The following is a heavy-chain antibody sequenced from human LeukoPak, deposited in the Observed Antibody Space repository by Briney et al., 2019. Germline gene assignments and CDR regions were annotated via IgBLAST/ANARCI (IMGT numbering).Heavy chain of an antibody. CDR2: INWNGGST. J-gene: IGHJ6*03. CDR3: ARDPDRMGYYYYYMDV. D-gene: IGHD1-14*01. V-gene: IGHV3-20*04. CDR1: GFTFDDYG. Sequence: VGSLRLSCAASGFTFDDYGMSWVRQAPGKGLEWVSGINWNGGSTGYADSVKGRFTISRDNAKNSLYLQMNSLRAEDTALYYCARDPDRMGYYYYYMDVWGKGTTVTVSS.